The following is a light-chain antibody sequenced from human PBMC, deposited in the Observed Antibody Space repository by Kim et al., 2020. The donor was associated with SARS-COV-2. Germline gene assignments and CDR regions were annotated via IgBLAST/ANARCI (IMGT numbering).Light chain of an antibody. CDR3: QQYNNWPS. J-gene: IGKJ5*01. Sequence: VSPGESSTLSCSARQSVSSSSPWYQQKPAQAPRLLIYGASTRATGIPARFSGSGSGTEFPLTISSLQSEGFAVYYCQQYNNWPSFGQGTRLEIK. V-gene: IGKV3-15*01. CDR1: QSVSSS. CDR2: GAS.